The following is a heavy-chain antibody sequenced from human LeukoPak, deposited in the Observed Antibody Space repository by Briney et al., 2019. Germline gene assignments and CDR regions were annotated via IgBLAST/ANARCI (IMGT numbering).Heavy chain of an antibody. V-gene: IGHV1-18*01. J-gene: IGHJ5*02. CDR1: GYTFSSYG. CDR3: ARDLYRDSLPVSWFDP. Sequence: ASVKVSCKASGYTFSSYGISWVRQAPGQGLEWMGWISDCNGNTNYAQKLQGRVTMTTDTSTSTAYMELRSLRSDDTAVYYCARDLYRDSLPVSWFDPWGQGTLVTVSS. D-gene: IGHD4-11*01. CDR2: ISDCNGNT.